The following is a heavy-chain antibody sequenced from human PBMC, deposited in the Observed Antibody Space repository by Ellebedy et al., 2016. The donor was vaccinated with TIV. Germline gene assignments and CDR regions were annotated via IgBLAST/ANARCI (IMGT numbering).Heavy chain of an antibody. CDR3: AREEFWSGYGMDV. J-gene: IGHJ6*02. V-gene: IGHV4-59*01. Sequence: SETLSLXXTVSGGSISSYYWSWIRQPPGKGLKWIGYIYYSGSTNYNPSLKSRVTISVDTSKNQFSLKLSSVTAADTAVYYCAREEFWSGYGMDVWGQGTTVTVSS. CDR2: IYYSGST. CDR1: GGSISSYY. D-gene: IGHD3-3*01.